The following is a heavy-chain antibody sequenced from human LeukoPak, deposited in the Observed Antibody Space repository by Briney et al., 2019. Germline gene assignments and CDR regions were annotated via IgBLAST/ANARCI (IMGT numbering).Heavy chain of an antibody. Sequence: ASVKVFCKASRYTFTNYGISWVRQAPGQGLEWMGWISAYNGNTNYAQKLQGRVTMTTDTSTSTAYMELRSLRYDDTAVYYCARDRYCSGGSCYSTGDYWGQGTLVTVSS. D-gene: IGHD2-15*01. J-gene: IGHJ4*02. CDR2: ISAYNGNT. CDR1: RYTFTNYG. CDR3: ARDRYCSGGSCYSTGDY. V-gene: IGHV1-18*01.